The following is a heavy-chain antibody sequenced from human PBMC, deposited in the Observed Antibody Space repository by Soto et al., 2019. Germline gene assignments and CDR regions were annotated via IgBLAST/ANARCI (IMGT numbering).Heavy chain of an antibody. CDR1: GFTFNIYW. V-gene: IGHV3-7*01. J-gene: IGHJ4*02. Sequence: PGGSLRLSCAASGFTFNIYWMSWVRQAPGKGLEWVANIKEDGGAKYYVDSVKGRFTISRDNAKKSLYLQMNSLRVEDTAVYYCARGWLEKSGYGFAADYWGQGTLVTVSS. CDR2: IKEDGGAK. D-gene: IGHD5-12*01. CDR3: ARGWLEKSGYGFAADY.